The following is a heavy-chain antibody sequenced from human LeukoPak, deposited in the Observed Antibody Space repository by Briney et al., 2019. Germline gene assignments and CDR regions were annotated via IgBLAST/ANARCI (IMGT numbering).Heavy chain of an antibody. Sequence: PGGSLRLSCAASGFTFSSYAMHWVRQAPGKGLEWVAVISYDGSNKYYADSVKGRFTISRDNSKNTLYLQMNSLRAEDTAVYYCARAQTLSFSPFDYWGQRTLVTVSS. CDR1: GFTFSSYA. J-gene: IGHJ4*02. V-gene: IGHV3-30-3*01. D-gene: IGHD3-3*02. CDR2: ISYDGSNK. CDR3: ARAQTLSFSPFDY.